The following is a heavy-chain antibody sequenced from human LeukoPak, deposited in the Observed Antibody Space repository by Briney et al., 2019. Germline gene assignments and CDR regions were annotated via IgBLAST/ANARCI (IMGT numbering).Heavy chain of an antibody. V-gene: IGHV4-61*08. D-gene: IGHD6-13*01. Sequence: SETLSLTCTVSGGSISSGDYYWSWIRQPPGKGLEWIGYIYSSGTTNYNPSLKSRVTISVDTSKNQFSLKLSSVTAADTAVYYCARGVYIAAAQYAYWGQGTLVTVSS. CDR1: GGSISSGDYY. CDR2: IYSSGTT. CDR3: ARGVYIAAAQYAY. J-gene: IGHJ4*02.